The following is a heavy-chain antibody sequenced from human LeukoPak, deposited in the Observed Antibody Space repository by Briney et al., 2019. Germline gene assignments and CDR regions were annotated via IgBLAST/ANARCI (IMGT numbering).Heavy chain of an antibody. J-gene: IGHJ4*02. Sequence: GGSLRLSCAASGFTFSDYYMSWIRQAPGKGPEWVSYISSSGSPMYYADSVKGRFSISRDNAKNFMYLQMDSLRADDTAVYYCARVAPIDYWGQGILVTVSS. CDR3: ARVAPIDY. V-gene: IGHV3-11*01. CDR2: ISSSGSPM. CDR1: GFTFSDYY.